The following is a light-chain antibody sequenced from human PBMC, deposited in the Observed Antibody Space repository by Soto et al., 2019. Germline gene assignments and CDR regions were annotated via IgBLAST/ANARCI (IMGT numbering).Light chain of an antibody. CDR2: EDS. CDR3: CSYAGSSTYV. V-gene: IGLV2-23*01. Sequence: QSVLTQPASVSGSPGQSITISCTGTSSVFGSYNLVSWYQQHPGKAPKLMIYEDSKRPSGVSNRFSGSKSGNTAPLTISGLQAEDDADYYCCSYAGSSTYVFGTGTKVTVL. CDR1: SSVFGSYNL. J-gene: IGLJ1*01.